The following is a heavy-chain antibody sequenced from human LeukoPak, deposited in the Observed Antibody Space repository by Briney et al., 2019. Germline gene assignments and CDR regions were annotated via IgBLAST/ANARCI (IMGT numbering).Heavy chain of an antibody. CDR3: ARDGPDIVVVPAAMYYFDY. CDR2: IWYDGSNK. D-gene: IGHD2-2*01. CDR1: GFIVSSNY. J-gene: IGHJ4*02. V-gene: IGHV3-33*08. Sequence: GGSLRLSCAASGFIVSSNYMSWVRQAPGKGLEWVAVIWYDGSNKYYADSVKGRFTISRDNSKNTLYLQMNSLRAEDTAVYYCARDGPDIVVVPAAMYYFDYWGQGTLVTVSS.